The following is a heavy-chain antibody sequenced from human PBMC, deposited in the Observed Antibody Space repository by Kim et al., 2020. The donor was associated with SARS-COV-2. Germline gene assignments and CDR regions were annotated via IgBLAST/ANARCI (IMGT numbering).Heavy chain of an antibody. D-gene: IGHD3-22*01. Sequence: QKFQGRVTITADKSTSTAYMELSSLRSEDTAVYYCARDVTDYYDSSGYSDWGQGTLVTVSS. J-gene: IGHJ4*02. CDR3: ARDVTDYYDSSGYSD. V-gene: IGHV1-69*04.